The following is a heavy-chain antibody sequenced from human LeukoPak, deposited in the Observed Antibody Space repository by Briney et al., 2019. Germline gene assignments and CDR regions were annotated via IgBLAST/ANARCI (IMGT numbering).Heavy chain of an antibody. Sequence: ASVKVSCKTSGYTFISYGISWVRQAPGQGLEWMGWISGYNGNTNYAQNLQGRVTMTTDTSTSTAYMELRSLRSDDTAVYYCARGLGVVTAQSEQPKPRYFDLWGRGTQVTVSS. CDR2: ISGYNGNT. D-gene: IGHD2-21*02. V-gene: IGHV1-18*01. CDR1: GYTFISYG. CDR3: ARGLGVVTAQSEQPKPRYFDL. J-gene: IGHJ2*01.